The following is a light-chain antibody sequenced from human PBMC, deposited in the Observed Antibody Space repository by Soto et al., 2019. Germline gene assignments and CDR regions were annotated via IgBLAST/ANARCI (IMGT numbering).Light chain of an antibody. Sequence: EIVLTQSPATLSLSPGERATLSCRASQSVSSYLAWYQQKPGQAPRLLNYDASNRATGIPARFSGSGSGTDFTLTISSLEPEDFAVYYCQQRSNWSTWTFGQGTKVEIK. CDR2: DAS. CDR1: QSVSSY. J-gene: IGKJ1*01. CDR3: QQRSNWSTWT. V-gene: IGKV3-11*01.